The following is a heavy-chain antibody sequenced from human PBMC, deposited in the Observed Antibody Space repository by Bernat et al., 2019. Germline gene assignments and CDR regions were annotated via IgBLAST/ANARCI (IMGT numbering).Heavy chain of an antibody. CDR1: GFTFGISA. D-gene: IGHD2-21*01. CDR2: MTGGGTT. V-gene: IGHV3-23*04. CDR3: AKFRGQLIRNYYMNV. J-gene: IGHJ6*03. Sequence: EVRLVESGGDFVQPGGSLRLSCAASGFTFGISAMSWVRQAPGKGLEWVSAMTGGGTTYYADSVKGRVIISRDNSKNMLFMQMNSLTAEDTAVYYCAKFRGQLIRNYYMNVWGEGTTVTVS.